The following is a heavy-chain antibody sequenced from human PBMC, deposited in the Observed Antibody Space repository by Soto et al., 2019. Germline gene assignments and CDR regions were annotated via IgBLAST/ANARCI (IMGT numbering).Heavy chain of an antibody. CDR2: MNPNSGNT. CDR3: PRKKQLVPRGAAGTWFDP. CDR1: GYSFTSYD. V-gene: IGHV1-8*01. J-gene: IGHJ5*02. D-gene: IGHD6-6*01. Sequence: ASVKVSCKASGYSFTSYDINGVRQATGQGLEWMGWMNPNSGNTGYAQKFQGRVTMTRNTSISTAYMELSSLRTEDTAVYYCPRKKQLVPRGAAGTWFDPWGQGTLVTVSS.